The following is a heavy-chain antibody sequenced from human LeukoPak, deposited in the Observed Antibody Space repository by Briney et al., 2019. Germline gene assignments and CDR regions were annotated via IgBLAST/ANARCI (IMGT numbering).Heavy chain of an antibody. CDR2: IIPIFGTA. J-gene: IGHJ4*02. Sequence: SVKVSCKASGGTFSSYAISWVRQAPGQGLEWMGGIIPIFGTANYAQKFQGRVTITADKSTSTAYMELSSLRSEDTAVYYCAGRSGYSSGWYGGPFDYWGRGTLVTVSS. V-gene: IGHV1-69*06. CDR1: GGTFSSYA. D-gene: IGHD6-19*01. CDR3: AGRSGYSSGWYGGPFDY.